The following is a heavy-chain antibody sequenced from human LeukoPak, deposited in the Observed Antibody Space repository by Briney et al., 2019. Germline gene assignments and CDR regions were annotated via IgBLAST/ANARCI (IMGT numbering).Heavy chain of an antibody. J-gene: IGHJ4*02. Sequence: GESLKISCKGSGYIFTTYWIGWVLQMPGKGLEWMGISHLSDSDTRYSPSFQGQVTISADKSNSTADLPWTSLNASDPAMYYCARHVDYYDSRGYLDYWRQGTLVTVSS. CDR1: GYIFTTYW. V-gene: IGHV5-51*01. CDR3: ARHVDYYDSRGYLDY. CDR2: SHLSDSDT. D-gene: IGHD3-22*01.